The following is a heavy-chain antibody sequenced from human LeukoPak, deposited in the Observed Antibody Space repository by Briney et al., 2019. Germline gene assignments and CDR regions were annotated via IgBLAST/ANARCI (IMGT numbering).Heavy chain of an antibody. CDR1: GFTFSNAW. V-gene: IGHV3-21*01. D-gene: IGHD2-2*01. Sequence: GGSLRLSCAASGFTFSNAWMSWVRQAPGKGLEWVSSISSSSSSYTYYADSVKGRFTISRDNAKNSLYLQMNSLRAEDTAVYYCARDSGPCSSTSCSRKYYMDVWGKGTTVTVSS. CDR2: ISSSSSSYT. CDR3: ARDSGPCSSTSCSRKYYMDV. J-gene: IGHJ6*03.